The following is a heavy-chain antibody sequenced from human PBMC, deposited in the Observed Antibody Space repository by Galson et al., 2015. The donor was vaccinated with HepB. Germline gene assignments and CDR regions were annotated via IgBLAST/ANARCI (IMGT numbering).Heavy chain of an antibody. CDR2: IIPILGIA. V-gene: IGHV1-69*02. Sequence: SVKVSCKASGGTFSSYTISWVRQAPGQGLEWMGRIIPILGIANYAQKFQGRVTITADKSTSTAYMELSSLRSEDTAVYYCARGRSYGGNADNWFDPWGQGTLVTVSS. D-gene: IGHD1-26*01. J-gene: IGHJ5*02. CDR1: GGTFSSYT. CDR3: ARGRSYGGNADNWFDP.